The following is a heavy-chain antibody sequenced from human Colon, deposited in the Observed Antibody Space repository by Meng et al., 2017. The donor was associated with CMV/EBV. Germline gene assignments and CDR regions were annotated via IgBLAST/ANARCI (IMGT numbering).Heavy chain of an antibody. Sequence: SLKISCAASGFTFDDHAMHWVRQVPGKGPEWVAGITWNNETIAYGDSVKGRFTVSRDNAKTALYLQMNSLRAEDTALYYCAKDVGANFFYGLDVWGQGTTVTVSS. CDR1: GFTFDDHA. CDR3: AKDVGANFFYGLDV. D-gene: IGHD1-26*01. J-gene: IGHJ6*02. CDR2: ITWNNETI. V-gene: IGHV3-9*01.